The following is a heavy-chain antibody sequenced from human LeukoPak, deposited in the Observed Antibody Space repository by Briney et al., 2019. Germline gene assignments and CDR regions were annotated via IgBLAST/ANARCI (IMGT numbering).Heavy chain of an antibody. J-gene: IGHJ4*02. D-gene: IGHD3-22*01. CDR2: IYHSGST. CDR3: AREYYYDSSGYYSHYFDY. V-gene: IGHV4-4*02. Sequence: SGTLSLTCAVSGGSISSSNWWSWIRQPPGKGLEWIGEIYHSGSTNYNPSLKSRVTTSVDKSKTQFSLKLSSVTAADTAVYYCAREYYYDSSGYYSHYFDYWGQGTLVTVSS. CDR1: GGSISSSNW.